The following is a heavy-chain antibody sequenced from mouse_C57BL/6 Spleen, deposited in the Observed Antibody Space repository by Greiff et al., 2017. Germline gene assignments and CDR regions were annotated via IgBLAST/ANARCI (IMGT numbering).Heavy chain of an antibody. CDR1: GFTFSNYW. J-gene: IGHJ1*03. D-gene: IGHD1-1*01. Sequence: DVKLQESGGGLVQPGGSMKLSCVASGFTFSNYWMNWVRQSPEKGLEWVAQIRLKSDNYATHYAESVKGRFTISRDDSKSSVYLQMNNLRAEDTGIYYCTATTVVAHWYFDVWGTGTTVTVSS. V-gene: IGHV6-3*01. CDR2: IRLKSDNYAT. CDR3: TATTVVAHWYFDV.